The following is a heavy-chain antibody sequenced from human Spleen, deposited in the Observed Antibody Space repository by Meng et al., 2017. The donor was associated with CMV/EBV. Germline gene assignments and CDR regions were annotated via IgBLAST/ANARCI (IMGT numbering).Heavy chain of an antibody. CDR1: GFGFGDYA. J-gene: IGHJ4*02. D-gene: IGHD3-3*01. Sequence: GESLKISCMGSGFGFGDYAMSWVRQAPGKGLEWVGFIRIKTYGGTAEYAASVEGRFSISRDDSKSIAYLQMNSLKTEDTAVYWCARAGRSGHYPSDFWGQGTLVTVSS. CDR2: IRIKTYGGTA. CDR3: ARAGRSGHYPSDF. V-gene: IGHV3-49*04.